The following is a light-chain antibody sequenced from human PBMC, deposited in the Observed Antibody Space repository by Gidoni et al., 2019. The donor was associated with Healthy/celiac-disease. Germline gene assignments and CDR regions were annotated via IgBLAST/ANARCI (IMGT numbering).Light chain of an antibody. CDR3: QTWGTGWV. CDR1: SGYSSYA. J-gene: IGLJ3*02. CDR2: LNSDGSH. Sequence: QLVLTQSPSDSSSLGASVKLTCSLSSGYSSYAIAWHQQQPEKGPRYLMKLNSDGSHSKGDGIPDRFSGSSSGAARYLTISSLQSEDEADYYCQTWGTGWVFGGGTKLTVL. V-gene: IGLV4-69*01.